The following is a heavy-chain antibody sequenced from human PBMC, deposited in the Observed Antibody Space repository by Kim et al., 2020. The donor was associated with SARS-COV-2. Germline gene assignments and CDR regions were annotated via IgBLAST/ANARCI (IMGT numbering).Heavy chain of an antibody. CDR1: GYTFSAFY. CDR2: IRPDTGDK. Sequence: ASVKVSCKTSGYTFSAFYLHWVRQAPGQGLEYMGWIRPDTGDKKYAQNFEARVTMTRDTSFTSAYMEVGSLTSDDTAVYYCASEPPTTGGFDSWGQGTLV. CDR3: ASEPPTTGGFDS. D-gene: IGHD1-1*01. V-gene: IGHV1-2*02. J-gene: IGHJ4*02.